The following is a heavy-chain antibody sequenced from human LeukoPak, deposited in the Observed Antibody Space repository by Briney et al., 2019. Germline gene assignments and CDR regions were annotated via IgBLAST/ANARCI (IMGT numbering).Heavy chain of an antibody. CDR3: ARPGGRGTYRYVSFDY. D-gene: IGHD3-16*01. Sequence: GESLKISFKGPGYHFTNYWIGWVRPMPGKGLEWMGIISPGDSDTKYSPSFQGQVTISADKSIITAYLQRSSLKASDTAMYYCARPGGRGTYRYVSFDYWGQGTLVTVSS. J-gene: IGHJ4*02. CDR1: GYHFTNYW. V-gene: IGHV5-51*01. CDR2: ISPGDSDT.